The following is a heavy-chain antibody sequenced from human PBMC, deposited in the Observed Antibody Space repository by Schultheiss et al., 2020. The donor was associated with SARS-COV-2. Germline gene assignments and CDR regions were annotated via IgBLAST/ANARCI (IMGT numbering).Heavy chain of an antibody. CDR1: GFTFSRHG. CDR3: ARDQVWADFWSGQGYFDY. V-gene: IGHV3-33*01. D-gene: IGHD3-3*01. CDR2: IWYDGSNQ. Sequence: GESLKISCAASGFTFSRHGMHWVRQAPGKGLEWVAVIWYDGSNQYYADSVKGRFTISRDNSKNTLYLQMNSLRAEDTAVYYCARDQVWADFWSGQGYFDYWGQGTLVTVSS. J-gene: IGHJ4*02.